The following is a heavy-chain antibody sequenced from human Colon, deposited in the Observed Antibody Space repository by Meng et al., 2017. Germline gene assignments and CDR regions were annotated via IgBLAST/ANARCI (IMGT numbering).Heavy chain of an antibody. D-gene: IGHD3-22*01. CDR1: GESISSGKYY. J-gene: IGHJ5*02. V-gene: IGHV4-31*03. Sequence: GRRQALGQGSVSPSQTFSVTGPVSGESISSGKYYCRWSRRHPGKGLEWIGYFYVRWNTYYHPSLKSRVTIAVDTPKNQFSLNLRSVTAADTAVYYCARYYYDSSGVTYFDPWGQGTLVTVSS. CDR3: ARYYYDSSGVTYFDP. CDR2: FYVRWNT.